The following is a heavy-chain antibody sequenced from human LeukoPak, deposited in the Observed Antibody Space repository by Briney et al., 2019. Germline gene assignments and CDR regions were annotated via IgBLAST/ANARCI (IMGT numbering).Heavy chain of an antibody. D-gene: IGHD3-10*01. Sequence: GGSLRLSCAASGFTFDDYTMHWVRQAPGKGLEWVSLISWDGGSTYYADSVKGRFTISRDNSKNSLYLQMNSLRTEDTALYYCAKGNYGSGRLLFDYWGQGTLVTVSS. CDR1: GFTFDDYT. J-gene: IGHJ4*02. CDR2: ISWDGGST. V-gene: IGHV3-43*01. CDR3: AKGNYGSGRLLFDY.